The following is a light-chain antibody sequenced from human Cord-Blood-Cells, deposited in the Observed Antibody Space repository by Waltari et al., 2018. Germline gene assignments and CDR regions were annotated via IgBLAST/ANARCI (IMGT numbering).Light chain of an antibody. CDR3: QQYNNWPRT. CDR2: GAS. CDR1: HRVSHN. J-gene: IGKJ1*01. V-gene: IGKV3-15*01. Sequence: EIVMTQSPATLSVSPGERATLPCRASHRVSHNLAWYQQKPGQDPRLLIYGASTRATGIPARFSGSGSGTEFTLTISSLQSEDFAVYYCQQYNNWPRTFGQGTKVEIK.